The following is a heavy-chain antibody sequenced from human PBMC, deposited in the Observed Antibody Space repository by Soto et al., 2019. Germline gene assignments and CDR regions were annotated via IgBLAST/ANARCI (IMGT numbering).Heavy chain of an antibody. J-gene: IGHJ4*02. D-gene: IGHD6-13*01. V-gene: IGHV3-23*01. CDR1: GFTFSSYA. Sequence: GSLRLSCAASGFTFSSYAMSWVRQAPGKGLEWVSAISGSGGSTYYADSVKGRFTISRDNSKNTLYLQMNSLRAEDTAVYYCAKDFRSKQQLVREAGYFDYWGQGTLVTVSS. CDR2: ISGSGGST. CDR3: AKDFRSKQQLVREAGYFDY.